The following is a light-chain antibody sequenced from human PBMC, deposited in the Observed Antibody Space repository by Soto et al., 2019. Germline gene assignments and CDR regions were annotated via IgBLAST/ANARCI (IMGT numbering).Light chain of an antibody. CDR2: DAS. J-gene: IGKJ5*01. V-gene: IGKV1-5*01. CDR1: QSISSW. Sequence: DIQMTQSPSTLSATAGDRVTITCRASQSISSWLAWYQHKPGKAPKLLIYDASNLDSGVPSRFSGSGSGTDFTLTISCLQSEDFATYYCQQYYSYPPITFGQGTRLEIK. CDR3: QQYYSYPPIT.